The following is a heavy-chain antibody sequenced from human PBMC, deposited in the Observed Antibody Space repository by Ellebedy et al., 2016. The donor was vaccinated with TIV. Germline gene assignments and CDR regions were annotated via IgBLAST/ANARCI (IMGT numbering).Heavy chain of an antibody. D-gene: IGHD2-8*01. J-gene: IGHJ4*02. CDR3: ARARGVSY. Sequence: PGGSLRLSCAASGFTFSNYWMTWVRQAPGKGPECVANIKQDGSEKYYVDSVEGRFTMSRDNAKNSLYLQMNSLRAEDTAVYFCARARGVSYWGQGTLVTVSS. CDR2: IKQDGSEK. V-gene: IGHV3-7*03. CDR1: GFTFSNYW.